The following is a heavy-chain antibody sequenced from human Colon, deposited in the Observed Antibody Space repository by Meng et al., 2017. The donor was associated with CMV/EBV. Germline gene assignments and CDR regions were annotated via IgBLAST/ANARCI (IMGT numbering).Heavy chain of an antibody. CDR2: ITISSSRI. J-gene: IGHJ4*02. D-gene: IGHD6-19*01. CDR1: GFTFSSYN. CDR3: ARESQGLVPTTYFDY. V-gene: IGHV3-48*04. Sequence: GESLKISCVVSGFTFSSYNMNWVRQAPGKGLEWVSYITISSSRIFYADSVKGRFTISRDNAKESLYLQISNLRAKDTAVYYCARESQGLVPTTYFDYWGRGTLVTVSS.